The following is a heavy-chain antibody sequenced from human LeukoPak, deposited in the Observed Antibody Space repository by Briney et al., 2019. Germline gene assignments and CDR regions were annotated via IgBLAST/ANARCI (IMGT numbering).Heavy chain of an antibody. Sequence: PGGSLRLSCAASRFTFGYYGLNWVCQAQGKGLEWLSYISSNGATIYYAVSVKGRFTISRDNAKNSLYLQMSSLRAEDTAVYYCARGDCSDTNCYSGYFYYYGMDVWGQGTTVTVSS. CDR2: ISSNGATI. CDR3: ARGDCSDTNCYSGYFYYYGMDV. D-gene: IGHD2-2*01. V-gene: IGHV3-48*03. CDR1: RFTFGYYG. J-gene: IGHJ6*02.